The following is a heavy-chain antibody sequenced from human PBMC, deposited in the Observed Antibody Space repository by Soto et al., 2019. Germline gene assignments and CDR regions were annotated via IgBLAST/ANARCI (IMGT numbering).Heavy chain of an antibody. Sequence: GESLKISRKGSGYSFTSYWISWVRQMPGKGLEWMGKIDPSDSYTNYSPSFQGHVTISADKSISTAYLQWSSLKASDTAMYYCARWYSSSSHVWGQGTTVTVSS. CDR2: IDPSDSYT. CDR1: GYSFTSYW. CDR3: ARWYSSSSHV. V-gene: IGHV5-10-1*01. D-gene: IGHD6-6*01. J-gene: IGHJ6*02.